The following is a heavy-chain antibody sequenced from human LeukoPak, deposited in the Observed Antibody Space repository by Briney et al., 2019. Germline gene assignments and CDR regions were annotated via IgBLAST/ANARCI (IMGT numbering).Heavy chain of an antibody. CDR3: ARDVGATPGYFDY. V-gene: IGHV4-59*01. J-gene: IGHJ4*02. CDR2: IYYSGNT. CDR1: GFSFNNFA. D-gene: IGHD1-26*01. Sequence: GSLRLSCAASGFSFNNFAVSWVRQPPGKGLEWIAYIYYSGNTNYNPSLKSRVTISVDTSKNQFSLKLSSVTAADTAVYYCARDVGATPGYFDYWGQGTLVTVSS.